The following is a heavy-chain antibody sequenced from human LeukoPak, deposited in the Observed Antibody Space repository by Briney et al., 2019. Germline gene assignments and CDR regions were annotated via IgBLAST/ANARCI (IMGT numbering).Heavy chain of an antibody. Sequence: KPSETLSLTCAVYGGSFSDYYWSWIRQPPGKGLEWIGEINHSGSTNYNPSLKSRVTVSVDTSKNQFSLKLSSVTAADTAVYYCARGRVTLLGVHAFDIWGQGTMVTVSS. CDR1: GGSFSDYY. J-gene: IGHJ3*02. V-gene: IGHV4-34*01. D-gene: IGHD2-15*01. CDR3: ARGRVTLLGVHAFDI. CDR2: INHSGST.